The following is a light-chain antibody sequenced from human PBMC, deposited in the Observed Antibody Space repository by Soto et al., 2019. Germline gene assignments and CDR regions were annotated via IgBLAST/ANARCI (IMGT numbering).Light chain of an antibody. V-gene: IGLV2-8*01. J-gene: IGLJ1*01. CDR2: AVS. CDR1: SSDVGGYNY. Sequence: QSALTQPPSASGSPGQSVTISCTGTSSDVGGYNYVSWYQQHPGKAPKLMIYAVSERPSGVPDRFSGSKSSNTASLTVSGLQAEDEADYYCSSYAGSNNFVFGTGTKVTVL. CDR3: SSYAGSNNFV.